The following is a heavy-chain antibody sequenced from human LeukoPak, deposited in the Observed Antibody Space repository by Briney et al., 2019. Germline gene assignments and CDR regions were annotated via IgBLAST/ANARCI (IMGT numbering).Heavy chain of an antibody. D-gene: IGHD2-15*01. V-gene: IGHV3-48*02. CDR1: GFTFSPYS. J-gene: IGHJ4*02. Sequence: GGSLRLSCAASGFTFSPYSMNWVRQAPGKGLEWVSYISSSSSTIYHADSVKGRFTISRDNAKNSLYLQMNSLRDEDTAVYYCARDRRYCSGGSCQHDYWGQGTLVTVSS. CDR3: ARDRRYCSGGSCQHDY. CDR2: ISSSSSTI.